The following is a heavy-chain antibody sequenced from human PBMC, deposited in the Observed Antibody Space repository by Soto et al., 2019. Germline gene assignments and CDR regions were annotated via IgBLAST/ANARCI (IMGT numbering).Heavy chain of an antibody. Sequence: SETLSLTCTVSGGSISSTSYYWGWIRQPPGKGLEWIGSIYYSGSTYYNPSLKSRVTVSVDTSKNQFSLKLSSVTAADTAVYYCARHPSDFWFDPWGQGTLVTVSS. J-gene: IGHJ5*02. V-gene: IGHV4-39*01. D-gene: IGHD2-21*02. CDR2: IYYSGST. CDR1: GGSISSTSYY. CDR3: ARHPSDFWFDP.